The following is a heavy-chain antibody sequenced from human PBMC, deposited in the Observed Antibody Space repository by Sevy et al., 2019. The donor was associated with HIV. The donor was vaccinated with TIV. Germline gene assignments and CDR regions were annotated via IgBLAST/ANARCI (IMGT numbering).Heavy chain of an antibody. D-gene: IGHD6-19*01. V-gene: IGHV3-74*01. Sequence: GGSLRLSCAASGFTFSSYWMHWVRQAPGKGLVWVSRINSDGSSTSYAYSVKGRFTISRDNAKNTLYLQMNSLRAEDSAVYYCARDSSGWSDYFDYWGQGTLVTVSS. CDR2: INSDGSST. CDR1: GFTFSSYW. J-gene: IGHJ4*02. CDR3: ARDSSGWSDYFDY.